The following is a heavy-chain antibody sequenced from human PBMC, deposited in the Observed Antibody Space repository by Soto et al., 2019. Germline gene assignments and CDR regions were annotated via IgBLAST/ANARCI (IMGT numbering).Heavy chain of an antibody. Sequence: SETLSLTCTVSVGSISSYYWSWIRQPPGKGLEWIGYIYYIEKTNYNSSLKSRVTISVDTSKNQFSLKLSSVTAADAAVYYCARIKFLAQKSAFDIWGQGTMVTVSS. J-gene: IGHJ3*02. V-gene: IGHV4-59*01. CDR3: ARIKFLAQKSAFDI. CDR2: IYYIEKT. CDR1: VGSISSYY.